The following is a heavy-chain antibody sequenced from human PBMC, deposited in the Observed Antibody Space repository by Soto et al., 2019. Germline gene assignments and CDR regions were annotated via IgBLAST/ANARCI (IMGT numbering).Heavy chain of an antibody. CDR3: ASCPQNCITTSPCCLFFDY. CDR2: INPGGSTA. Sequence: GASVKVSCKATGYTFTNNYIHWVRQAPGQGLEWMAIINPGGSTATYAQKFQGRVTMTRDTSTSTVYMELSSLRFEDTAVYYCASCPQNCITTSPCCLFFDYWGQGTLVTVS. D-gene: IGHD2-2*01. CDR1: GYTFTNNY. V-gene: IGHV1-46*01. J-gene: IGHJ4*02.